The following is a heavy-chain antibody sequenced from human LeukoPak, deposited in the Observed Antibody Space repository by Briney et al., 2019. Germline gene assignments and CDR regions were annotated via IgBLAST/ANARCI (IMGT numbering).Heavy chain of an antibody. CDR2: ISAYSGNT. Sequence: ASVKVSCKSSGYTFTNYGISWVRQAPGQGLEWMGWISAYSGNTNYAQKIQGRVTMTTDTSTNTAYMELRSLRSDDTAVYYCARDPPHLCSSTSCFGDYWGQGTRVTVSS. J-gene: IGHJ4*02. CDR1: GYTFTNYG. V-gene: IGHV1-18*01. CDR3: ARDPPHLCSSTSCFGDY. D-gene: IGHD2-2*01.